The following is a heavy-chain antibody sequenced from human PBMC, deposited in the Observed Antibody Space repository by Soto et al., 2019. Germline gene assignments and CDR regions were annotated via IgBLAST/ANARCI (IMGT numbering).Heavy chain of an antibody. CDR3: ARQSSRDYYYYGMDV. CDR1: GYSFTSYW. D-gene: IGHD6-13*01. Sequence: GESLKISCKGSGYSFTSYWIGWVRQMPGKGLEWMGIIYPGDSDTRYSPSFQGQVTISADKSISTAYLQWSSLKASDTAMYYCARQSSRDYYYYGMDVWGQGTTVTVSS. J-gene: IGHJ6*01. CDR2: IYPGDSDT. V-gene: IGHV5-51*01.